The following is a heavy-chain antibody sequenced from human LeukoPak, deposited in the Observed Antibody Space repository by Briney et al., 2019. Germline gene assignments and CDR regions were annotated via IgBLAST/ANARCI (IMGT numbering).Heavy chain of an antibody. CDR2: LYSGGTT. J-gene: IGHJ4*02. CDR1: GFNVTNKY. Sequence: GGSLRLSCAVSGFNVTNKYMTWVRQPPGKGLEWVSVLYSGGTTHYRESVRGRFTISRDNSKNTLYLQMNSLRAEDTAVYYCARGSSSWYFRGDDYWGQGTLVTVSS. CDR3: ARGSSSWYFRGDDY. V-gene: IGHV3-53*01. D-gene: IGHD6-13*01.